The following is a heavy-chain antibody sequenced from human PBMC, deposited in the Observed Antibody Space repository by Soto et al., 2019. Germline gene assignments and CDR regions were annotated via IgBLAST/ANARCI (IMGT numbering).Heavy chain of an antibody. Sequence: EVQLVESGGGLVQPGGSLRLSCAASGFTFSSYWMHWVRQAPGKGLVWVSRIDTEGSSTNYAESVKGRFTISRDNAKNTLELQMNFLRAEDTVGYYCTRDRPHSGYWGQGTRVTVSS. V-gene: IGHV3-74*01. D-gene: IGHD6-13*01. CDR1: GFTFSSYW. J-gene: IGHJ4*02. CDR3: TRDRPHSGY. CDR2: IDTEGSST.